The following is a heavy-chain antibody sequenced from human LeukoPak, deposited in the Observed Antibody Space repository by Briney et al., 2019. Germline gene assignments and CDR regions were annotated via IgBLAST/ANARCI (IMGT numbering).Heavy chain of an antibody. D-gene: IGHD6-13*01. CDR2: IYYSGNT. Sequence: SETLSLTCTVSGGSISSYYWSWIRQPPGKGLEWIGYIYYSGNTNYNPSLRSRVTISIDTSKNQFSLKLSSVTAADTAVYYCARVTGYRIEDYFDYWGQGTLVTVSS. J-gene: IGHJ4*02. CDR3: ARVTGYRIEDYFDY. V-gene: IGHV4-59*01. CDR1: GGSISSYY.